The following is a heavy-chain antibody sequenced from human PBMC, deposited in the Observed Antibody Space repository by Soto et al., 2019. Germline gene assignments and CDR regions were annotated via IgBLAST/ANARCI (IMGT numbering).Heavy chain of an antibody. V-gene: IGHV1-18*01. CDR3: VRDIDWNVDY. CDR1: GYTFSNYG. Sequence: QVHLVQSGTEVKKPGASVKVSCKTSGYTFSNYGVTWVRQAPGQGLEWVGWININNGYTNYAHNLRDRVTVSADTSTTTAFMELKSLRSDDTAVYYCVRDIDWNVDYWGQGTLVTVSS. J-gene: IGHJ4*02. CDR2: ININNGYT. D-gene: IGHD3-9*01.